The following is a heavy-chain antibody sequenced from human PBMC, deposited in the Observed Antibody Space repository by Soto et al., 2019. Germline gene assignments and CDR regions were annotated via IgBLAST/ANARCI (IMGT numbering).Heavy chain of an antibody. D-gene: IGHD2-2*01. V-gene: IGHV3-15*02. CDR1: GFTFNSAW. CDR2: IKSWSDGGSV. CDR3: TTWRREKSCTSVSCYGGGAD. J-gene: IGHJ4*02. Sequence: EVPLVESGGALVKPGESLTLSCAASGFTFNSAWMTWVRKDPGKGLEWVGRIKSWSDGGSVDTAAPVKGRFTIARDDSKNTFYLQMNSLKSEDTAVYYCTTWRREKSCTSVSCYGGGADWGQGTLVTVSS.